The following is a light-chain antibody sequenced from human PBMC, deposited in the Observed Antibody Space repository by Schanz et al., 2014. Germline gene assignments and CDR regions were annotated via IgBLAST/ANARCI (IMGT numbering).Light chain of an antibody. Sequence: QSALTQPASVSGSPGQSITISCTGTSSDIGGYNYVSWYQQHPGKAPKLMISDVSIRPSGVSNRFSGSKSGNTASLTISGLQAEDEADYYCATWDDGLTARVFGGGTKLTVL. CDR2: DVS. CDR3: ATWDDGLTARV. J-gene: IGLJ3*02. CDR1: SSDIGGYNY. V-gene: IGLV2-14*03.